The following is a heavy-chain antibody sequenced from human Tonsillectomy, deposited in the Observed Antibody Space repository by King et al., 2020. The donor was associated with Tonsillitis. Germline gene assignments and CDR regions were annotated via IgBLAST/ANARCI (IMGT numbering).Heavy chain of an antibody. D-gene: IGHD3-22*01. J-gene: IGHJ4*02. CDR1: GGSISSYY. V-gene: IGHV4-59*01. CDR2: IYYSGNT. Sequence: QLQESGPGLVKPSETLSLTCTVSGGSISSYYWSWIRQPPGKGLEWIGNIYYSGNTNYNPSLRSRVTILVDTSKNQFSLKLSSVTAADTAVYYCARSPRSDYYDSSGYSLDYWGQGTLVTVSS. CDR3: ARSPRSDYYDSSGYSLDY.